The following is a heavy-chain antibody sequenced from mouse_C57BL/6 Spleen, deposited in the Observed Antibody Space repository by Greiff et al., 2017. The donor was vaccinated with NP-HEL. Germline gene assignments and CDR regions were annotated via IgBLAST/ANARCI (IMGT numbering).Heavy chain of an antibody. Sequence: QVQLQQPGAELVMPGASVKLSCKASGYTSTSYWMHWVKQRPGQGLEWIGEIDPSDSYTNYNQKFKGKSTLTVDKSSSTAYMQLSSLTSEDSAVYYCARLYYYGSSYDYAMDYWGQGTSVTVSS. CDR1: GYTSTSYW. D-gene: IGHD1-1*01. J-gene: IGHJ4*01. CDR2: IDPSDSYT. V-gene: IGHV1-69*01. CDR3: ARLYYYGSSYDYAMDY.